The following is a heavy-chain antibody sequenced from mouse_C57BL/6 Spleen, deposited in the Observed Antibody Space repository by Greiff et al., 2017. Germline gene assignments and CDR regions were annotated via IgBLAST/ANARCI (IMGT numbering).Heavy chain of an antibody. CDR3: TTSYYGSSYDWYFDV. CDR2: IDPENGDT. Sequence: VHVKQSGAELVRPGASVKLSCTASGFNIKDDYMHWVKQRPEQGLEWIGWIDPENGDTEYASKFQGKATITADTSSNPAYLQLSSLTSEDTAVYYCTTSYYGSSYDWYFDVWGTGTTVTVSS. V-gene: IGHV14-4*01. CDR1: GFNIKDDY. D-gene: IGHD1-1*01. J-gene: IGHJ1*03.